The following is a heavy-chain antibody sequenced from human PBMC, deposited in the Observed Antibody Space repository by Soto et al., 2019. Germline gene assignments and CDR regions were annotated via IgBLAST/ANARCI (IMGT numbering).Heavy chain of an antibody. D-gene: IGHD5-12*01. CDR3: AKDSALVATIASFDY. CDR1: GFTFSSYA. Sequence: EVQLLESGGGLVQPGRSLRLSCAASGFTFSSYAMSWVRQAPGKGLEWVSAITSSGDYTYYTDSVKGRFTISRDNSKNTLYLQMNGLRVDDTAVYYCAKDSALVATIASFDYWGQGTLVSVS. J-gene: IGHJ4*02. V-gene: IGHV3-23*01. CDR2: ITSSGDYT.